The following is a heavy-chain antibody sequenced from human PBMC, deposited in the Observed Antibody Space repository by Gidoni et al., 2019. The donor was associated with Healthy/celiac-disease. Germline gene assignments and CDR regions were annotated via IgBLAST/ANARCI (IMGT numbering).Heavy chain of an antibody. CDR1: GFSLSTSGMC. Sequence: QVTLRESGPALVKPTQTLTLTCTFSGFSLSTSGMCVSWIRQPPGKALEWLALIDWDDDKYYSTSLKTRLTISKDISKNQVVLTMTNMDPVDTATYYCARTFRTGYCSSTSCFYKGQYYYYYGMDVWGQGTTVTVSS. CDR2: IDWDDDK. V-gene: IGHV2-70*01. D-gene: IGHD2-2*01. CDR3: ARTFRTGYCSSTSCFYKGQYYYYYGMDV. J-gene: IGHJ6*02.